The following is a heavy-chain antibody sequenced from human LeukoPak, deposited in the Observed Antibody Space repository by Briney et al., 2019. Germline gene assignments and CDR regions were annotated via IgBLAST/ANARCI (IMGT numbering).Heavy chain of an antibody. CDR3: ARGGYNSGAFDI. J-gene: IGHJ3*02. D-gene: IGHD5-24*01. Sequence: SETLSLTCTVSGGSISSYYWSWIRQPAGKGLEWIGRIYTSGSTNYNPSLKSRVTISVDTSKNQFSLKLSSVTAADTAVYYCARGGYNSGAFDIWGQGTMVTVSS. CDR1: GGSISSYY. V-gene: IGHV4-4*07. CDR2: IYTSGST.